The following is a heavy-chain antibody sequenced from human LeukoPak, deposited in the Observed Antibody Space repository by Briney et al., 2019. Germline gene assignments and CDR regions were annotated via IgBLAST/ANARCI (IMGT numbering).Heavy chain of an antibody. D-gene: IGHD3-3*01. CDR1: GFTFSSYA. V-gene: IGHV3-23*01. Sequence: GGSLRLSCVVSGFTFSSYAMSWVRQAPGKGLEWVSAISGSGGSTYYADSVKGRFTISRDNSKNTLYLQMNSLRAEDTAVYYCAKDPSDFWSGPPYFGGQGTLVTVSS. J-gene: IGHJ4*02. CDR3: AKDPSDFWSGPPYF. CDR2: ISGSGGST.